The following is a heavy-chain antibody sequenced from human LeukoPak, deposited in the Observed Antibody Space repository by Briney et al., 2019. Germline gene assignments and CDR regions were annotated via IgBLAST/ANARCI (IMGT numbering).Heavy chain of an antibody. D-gene: IGHD6-19*01. J-gene: IGHJ1*01. CDR2: IHPNSGGT. CDR3: ARLAAVPG. V-gene: IGHV1-2*02. Sequence: ASVKVSCKASGYTFTGYYLHWVRQAPGQGFEWMGWIHPNSGGTNYAQKFQGRVTMTRDTSISTAYMELCSLRSDDTAVYYCARLAAVPGWGQGTLVTVSS. CDR1: GYTFTGYY.